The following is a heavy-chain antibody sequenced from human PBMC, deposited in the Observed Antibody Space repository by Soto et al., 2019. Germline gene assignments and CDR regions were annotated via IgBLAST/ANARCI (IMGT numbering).Heavy chain of an antibody. CDR3: AKAGISLFYYGWGPFDY. CDR2: ISGSGGST. Sequence: PVGSLRLSCAAAGFTFSGYARSWVRQAPGKGLEWVSAISGSGGSTYYADSVKGRFTISRDNSKNTLYLQMNSLRAEDTAVYYCAKAGISLFYYGWGPFDYWGQGTLVTVSS. D-gene: IGHD3-10*01. V-gene: IGHV3-23*01. J-gene: IGHJ4*02. CDR1: GFTFSGYA.